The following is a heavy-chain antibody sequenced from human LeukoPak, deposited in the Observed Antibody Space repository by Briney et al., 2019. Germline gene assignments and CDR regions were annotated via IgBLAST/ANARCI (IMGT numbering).Heavy chain of an antibody. CDR1: GYTFTSYG. J-gene: IGHJ4*02. CDR2: ISAYNGNT. CDR3: ARGDFYYGSGSLWGED. Sequence: GASVKVSCKASGYTFTSYGISWVRQAPGQGLEWMGWISAYNGNTNYAQKLQGRVTMTTDTSTSTAYMELSSLRSEDTAVYYCARGDFYYGSGSLWGEDWGQGTLVTVSS. D-gene: IGHD3-10*01. V-gene: IGHV1-18*01.